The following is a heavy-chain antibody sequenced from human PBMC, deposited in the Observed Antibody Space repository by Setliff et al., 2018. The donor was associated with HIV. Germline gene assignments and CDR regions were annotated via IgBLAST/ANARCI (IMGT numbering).Heavy chain of an antibody. CDR3: ARGIGTRYNYYMDV. CDR2: IQGNGDT. J-gene: IGHJ6*03. D-gene: IGHD1-20*01. CDR1: YGSVNTYSYY. Sequence: SETLSLTCTVSYGSVNTYSYYWTWIRQSAGKGLEWIGRIQGNGDTTYNPSLKSRVTMSADTSRNQLSLKLSSVTAADTAVYYCARGIGTRYNYYMDVWGIGTTVTVSS. V-gene: IGHV4-61*10.